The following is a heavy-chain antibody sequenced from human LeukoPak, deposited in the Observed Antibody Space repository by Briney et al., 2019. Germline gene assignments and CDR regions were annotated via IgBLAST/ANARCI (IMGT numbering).Heavy chain of an antibody. V-gene: IGHV3-21*01. CDR1: GFTFSSYS. Sequence: GGSLRLSCAASGFTFSSYSMNWVRQAPGKGLEWVSSISSSSSYIYYADSVKGRFTISRDNAKNSLYLQMNSLRAEDTAVYYCARDLGSSGYYPSYFDYWGQGTLVTVSS. J-gene: IGHJ4*02. D-gene: IGHD3-22*01. CDR2: ISSSSSYI. CDR3: ARDLGSSGYYPSYFDY.